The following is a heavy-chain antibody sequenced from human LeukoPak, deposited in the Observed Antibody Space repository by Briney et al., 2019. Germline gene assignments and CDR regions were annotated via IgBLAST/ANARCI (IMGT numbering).Heavy chain of an antibody. CDR3: AGSTYYYDSSGYYPYGMDV. CDR1: GYTFTSYA. J-gene: IGHJ6*02. V-gene: IGHV7-4-1*02. CDR2: INTNTGNP. D-gene: IGHD3-22*01. Sequence: ASVKVSCKASGYTFTSYAMNWVRQAPGQGLEWMGWINTNTGNPMYAQGFTGRFVFSLDTSVSTAYLQISSLKAEDTAVYYCAGSTYYYDSSGYYPYGMDVWGQGTTVTVSS.